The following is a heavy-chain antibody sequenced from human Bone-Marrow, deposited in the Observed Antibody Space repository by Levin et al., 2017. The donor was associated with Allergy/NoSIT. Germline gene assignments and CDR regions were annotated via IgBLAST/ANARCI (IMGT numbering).Heavy chain of an antibody. V-gene: IGHV3-66*01. J-gene: IGHJ3*02. CDR1: EFTVSNIY. Sequence: GGSLRLSCAISEFTVSNIYMSWVRQAPGKGLEWVSVIYKDDGTNYAESVKGRFTISRDESKNTLHLQMNSLRVEDTAVYYCATSGMQWGPDAFDIWGQGIMVTVSS. D-gene: IGHD3-10*01. CDR3: ATSGMQWGPDAFDI. CDR2: IYKDDGT.